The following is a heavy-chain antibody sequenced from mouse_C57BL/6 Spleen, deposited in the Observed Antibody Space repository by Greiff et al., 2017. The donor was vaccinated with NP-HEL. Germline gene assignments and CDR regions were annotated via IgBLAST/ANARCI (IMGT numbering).Heavy chain of an antibody. Sequence: VQLQQSGAELVRPGSSVKLSCKASGYTFTSYWMDWVKQRPGQGLEWIGNIYPSDSETHYNQKFKDKATLTVDKSSSTAYMQLSSLTFEDSAVYYCARRGIYYYGSSYFFDYWGQGTTLTVSS. D-gene: IGHD1-1*01. CDR2: IYPSDSET. V-gene: IGHV1-61*01. CDR1: GYTFTSYW. J-gene: IGHJ2*01. CDR3: ARRGIYYYGSSYFFDY.